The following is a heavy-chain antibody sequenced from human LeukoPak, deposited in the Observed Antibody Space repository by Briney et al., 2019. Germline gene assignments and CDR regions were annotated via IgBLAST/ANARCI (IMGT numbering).Heavy chain of an antibody. CDR3: TRISSSPAALYCYYMDV. D-gene: IGHD6-6*01. CDR2: IRSRRYGGTT. CDR1: GFIFGDNP. V-gene: IGHV3-49*04. J-gene: IGHJ6*03. Sequence: GGSLRLSCTASGFIFGDNPLNWVRQAPGKGLEWVGLIRSRRYGGTTENVASVNGRFSISRDDSKNIVYLQMNSLRDEDTAVYFCTRISSSPAALYCYYMDVWGKGIPVTVSS.